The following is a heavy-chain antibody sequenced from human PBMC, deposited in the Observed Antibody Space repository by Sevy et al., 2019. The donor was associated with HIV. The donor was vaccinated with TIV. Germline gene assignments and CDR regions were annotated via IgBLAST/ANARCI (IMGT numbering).Heavy chain of an antibody. CDR1: GGSFNSDH. Sequence: SETLSLTCTVSGGSFNSDHWNWIRQPPGKGLEWIGYVYYTGGTNYNPSLKNRVTISVDRTKNQFSLKLTSVTAADTAGYYCARRNDFDIWGQGTMVTVSS. J-gene: IGHJ3*02. V-gene: IGHV4-59*08. CDR2: VYYTGGT. CDR3: ARRNDFDI.